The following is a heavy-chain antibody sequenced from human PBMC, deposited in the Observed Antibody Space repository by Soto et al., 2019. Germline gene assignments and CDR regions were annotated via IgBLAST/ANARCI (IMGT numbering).Heavy chain of an antibody. D-gene: IGHD5-12*01. Sequence: ASVKVSCKVSGYTLTELSMHWVRQAPGKGLEWMGGFDPEDGETIYAQKFQGRVTMTTDTSTRTAYMDLRSLRSDDTAVYYCARGGDVNYYHGMDVWGQGTTVTVSS. CDR1: GYTLTELS. J-gene: IGHJ6*02. CDR2: FDPEDGET. V-gene: IGHV1-24*01. CDR3: ARGGDVNYYHGMDV.